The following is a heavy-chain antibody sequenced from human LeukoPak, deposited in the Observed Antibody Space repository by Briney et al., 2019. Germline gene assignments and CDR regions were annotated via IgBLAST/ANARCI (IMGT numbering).Heavy chain of an antibody. Sequence: GGSLRLSCAASGFTFDDYAMHWVRQAPGKGLEWVSGISWNSGSIGYADSVKGRFTISRDNAKNSLYLQMNSLRAEDTALYYCAKDTDGNPSDAFDIWGQGTMVTVSS. J-gene: IGHJ3*02. CDR3: AKDTDGNPSDAFDI. CDR2: ISWNSGSI. D-gene: IGHD4-23*01. V-gene: IGHV3-9*01. CDR1: GFTFDDYA.